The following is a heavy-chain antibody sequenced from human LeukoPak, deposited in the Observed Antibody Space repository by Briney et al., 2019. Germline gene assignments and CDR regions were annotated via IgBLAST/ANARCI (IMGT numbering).Heavy chain of an antibody. CDR3: VRVGSGSYFLDALDI. J-gene: IGHJ3*02. Sequence: GGSLRLSCTASGFIFKNYGMHWVRQTPGKGLEWLAVIWSDGNIKYYADSVKGRFSISRDNFKNLLYLQMSGLRAEDTAVYYCVRVGSGSYFLDALDIWGQGTMVTVSS. V-gene: IGHV3-33*01. CDR1: GFIFKNYG. D-gene: IGHD3-10*01. CDR2: IWSDGNIK.